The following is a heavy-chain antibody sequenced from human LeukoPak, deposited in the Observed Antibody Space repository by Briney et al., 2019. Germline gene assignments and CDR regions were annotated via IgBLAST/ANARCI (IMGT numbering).Heavy chain of an antibody. V-gene: IGHV1-3*01. J-gene: IGHJ4*02. CDR3: ARDRGSWNY. CDR2: INAGNGNT. CDR1: GYTFTSND. D-gene: IGHD6-13*01. Sequence: GASVKVSCKASGYTFTSNDINWVRQATGQRLEWMGWINAGNGNTKYSQKFQGRVTITRDTSASTAYMELSSLRSEDTAVYYCARDRGSWNYWGQGTLVTVSS.